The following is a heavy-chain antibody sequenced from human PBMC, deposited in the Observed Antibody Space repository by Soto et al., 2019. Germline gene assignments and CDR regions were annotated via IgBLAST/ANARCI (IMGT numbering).Heavy chain of an antibody. CDR1: GGSFSGYY. V-gene: IGHV4-34*01. CDR2: INHSGST. Sequence: SETLSLTCAVYGGSFSGYYWSWIRQPPGKGLEWIGEINHSGSTNYNPSLKSRVTISVDTSKNQFSLKLSSVTAADTAVYYCARARTYYYYGMDVWGQGTTVTVSS. CDR3: ARARTYYYYGMDV. J-gene: IGHJ6*02.